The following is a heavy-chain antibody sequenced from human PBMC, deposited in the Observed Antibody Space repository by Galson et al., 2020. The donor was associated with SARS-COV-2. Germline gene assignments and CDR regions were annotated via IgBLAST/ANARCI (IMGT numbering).Heavy chain of an antibody. CDR2: IYHSGST. CDR3: ATETGYSSGHPAVAFDI. J-gene: IGHJ3*02. D-gene: IGHD6-19*01. CDR1: GYSISSGYY. Sequence: SETLSLTCTVSGYSISSGYYWGWIRQPPGKGLEWIGSIYHSGSTYYNPSLKSRVTISVDTSKNQFSLKLSSVTAADTAVYYCATETGYSSGHPAVAFDIWGQGTMVTVSS. V-gene: IGHV4-38-2*02.